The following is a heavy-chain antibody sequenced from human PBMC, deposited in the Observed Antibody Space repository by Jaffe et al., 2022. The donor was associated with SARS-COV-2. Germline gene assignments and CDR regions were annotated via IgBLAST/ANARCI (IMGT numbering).Heavy chain of an antibody. D-gene: IGHD2-2*01. CDR2: IKSKTDGGTT. Sequence: EVQLVESGGGLVKPGGSLRLSCAASGFTFSNAWMSWVRQAPGKGLEWVGRIKSKTDGGTTDYAAPVKGRFTISRDDSKNTLYLQMNSLKTEDTAVYYCTTDFIYCSSTSCYSYYYYGMDVWGQGTTVTVTS. J-gene: IGHJ6*02. CDR3: TTDFIYCSSTSCYSYYYYGMDV. V-gene: IGHV3-15*01. CDR1: GFTFSNAW.